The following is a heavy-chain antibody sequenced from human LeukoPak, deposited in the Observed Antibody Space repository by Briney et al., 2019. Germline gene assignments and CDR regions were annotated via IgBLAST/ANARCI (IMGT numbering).Heavy chain of an antibody. CDR1: EFTFSNYW. CDR2: IKTDGSEK. Sequence: GGSLRLSCVASEFTFSNYWMTWVRQAPGKGLYWVANIKTDGSEKYYVDSVRGRFTISRDNAKNSLHLQMNSLRVEDTAMYFCARSDIVAAAFIDYWGQGNLVTVSS. J-gene: IGHJ4*02. V-gene: IGHV3-7*01. D-gene: IGHD5-12*01. CDR3: ARSDIVAAAFIDY.